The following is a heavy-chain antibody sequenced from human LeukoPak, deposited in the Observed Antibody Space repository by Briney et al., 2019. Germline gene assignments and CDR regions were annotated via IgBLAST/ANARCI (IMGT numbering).Heavy chain of an antibody. CDR2: IIPIFGTA. V-gene: IGHV1-69*13. J-gene: IGHJ4*02. D-gene: IGHD3-16*01. CDR1: GGTFSSYA. Sequence: GASVKVSCKASGGTFSSYAISWVRQAPGQGLEWMGGIIPIFGTANYAQKFQGRVTITAYESTSTAYMELSSLRSEDTAGYYCAEMGEYRGYWGQGTLVTVSS. CDR3: AEMGEYRGY.